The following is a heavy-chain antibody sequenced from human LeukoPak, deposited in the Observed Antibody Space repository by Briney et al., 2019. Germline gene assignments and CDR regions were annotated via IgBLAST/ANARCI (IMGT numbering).Heavy chain of an antibody. CDR1: GFTFSSYA. J-gene: IGHJ4*02. Sequence: GRSLRLSCAASGFTFSSYAMSWVRQAPGKGLEWVSAISGSGGSTYYADSVKGRFTISRDNSKNTLYLQMNSLRAEDTAVYYCAKLGLRTVTTFLDYWGQGTLVTVSS. CDR3: AKLGLRTVTTFLDY. CDR2: ISGSGGST. V-gene: IGHV3-23*01. D-gene: IGHD4-11*01.